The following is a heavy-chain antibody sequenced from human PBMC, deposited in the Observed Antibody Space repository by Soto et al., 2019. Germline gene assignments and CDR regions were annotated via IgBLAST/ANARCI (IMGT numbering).Heavy chain of an antibody. Sequence: GASVKVSCKASGFTFTTYILHWVRQAPGQGLEWMGWINAGNANTKYSQKFQGRVTITRDTSASTVYMQLSSLRSEDTAVYYCARNTMGGHDFDYWGQGTLVTVSS. CDR3: ARNTMGGHDFDY. CDR1: GFTFTTYI. J-gene: IGHJ4*02. CDR2: INAGNANT. D-gene: IGHD5-12*01. V-gene: IGHV1-3*01.